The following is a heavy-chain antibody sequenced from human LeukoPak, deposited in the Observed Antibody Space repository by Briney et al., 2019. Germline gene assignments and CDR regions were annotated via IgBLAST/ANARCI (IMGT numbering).Heavy chain of an antibody. Sequence: GGSLRLSCAASGFTFSNYDMSWVRQAPGKGLEWVSSISDSGGSTYYADSVKGRFTISRDNSKNTLYLQMTNLRAADTAVYYCAKDLSRAVAADWFDPWDQESLVTVSS. CDR3: AKDLSRAVAADWFDP. CDR1: GFTFSNYD. V-gene: IGHV3-23*01. J-gene: IGHJ5*02. CDR2: ISDSGGST. D-gene: IGHD6-19*01.